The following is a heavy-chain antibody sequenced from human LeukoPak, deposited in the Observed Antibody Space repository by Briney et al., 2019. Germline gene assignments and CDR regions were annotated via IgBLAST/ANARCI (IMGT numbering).Heavy chain of an antibody. CDR1: GGSIGSSTFS. CDR2: IYYSVTT. D-gene: IGHD5-24*01. J-gene: IGHJ4*02. V-gene: IGHV4-39*07. Sequence: SETLSLTCTVSGGSIGSSTFSWGWIRQPPGKGLEWIGSIYYSVTTYYNPSLKSRVTISVDASKNQFSLNLSSVTAADTAVYYCARGARFWERWLQSGFDYWGQGTLVTVSS. CDR3: ARGARFWERWLQSGFDY.